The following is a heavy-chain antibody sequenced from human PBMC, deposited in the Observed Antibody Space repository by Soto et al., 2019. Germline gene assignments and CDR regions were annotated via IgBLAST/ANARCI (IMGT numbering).Heavy chain of an antibody. CDR1: GFTFSSYW. CDR3: ARELINTGIQLWSGEYGD. CDR2: IKQDGSEK. J-gene: IGHJ4*02. Sequence: EVQLVESGGGLVQPGGSLRLSCAASGFTFSSYWMSWVRQAPGKGLEWVANIKQDGSEKYYVDSVKGRFTISRDNAKNSLYLQMNSLRAEVTAVYYCARELINTGIQLWSGEYGDWGQGTLVTVSS. V-gene: IGHV3-7*03. D-gene: IGHD5-18*01.